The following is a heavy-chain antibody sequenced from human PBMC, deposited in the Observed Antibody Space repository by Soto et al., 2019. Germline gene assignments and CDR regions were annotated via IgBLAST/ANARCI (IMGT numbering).Heavy chain of an antibody. D-gene: IGHD2-2*01. CDR2: IILYNGNT. CDR3: ARNGYCSSTSCLFDY. Sequence: QVQLVQSGAEVKKPGASVKVSCKASGYTFTSYGITWVRQAPGQGLEWMGWIILYNGNTNYAQKLQGRVTMTTDTSTSTAYMELRSLRSDDTAVYSCARNGYCSSTSCLFDYWGQGTLVTVSS. V-gene: IGHV1-18*01. CDR1: GYTFTSYG. J-gene: IGHJ4*02.